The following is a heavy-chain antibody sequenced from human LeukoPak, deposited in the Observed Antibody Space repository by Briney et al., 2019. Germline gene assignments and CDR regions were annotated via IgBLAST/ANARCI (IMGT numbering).Heavy chain of an antibody. CDR1: GGSISSSRYW. V-gene: IGHV4-39*07. CDR2: IYYSGSA. J-gene: IGHJ6*03. Sequence: PSETLSLTCTVSGGSISSSRYWWGWIRQPPGKGLEWIGTIYYSGSAYYSPSLKSRVTISVDTSKTQFSLKLSSVTAAGTAVYYCARAHSWLRFLYYYMDVWGEGTTVTVSS. CDR3: ARAHSWLRFLYYYMDV. D-gene: IGHD5-12*01.